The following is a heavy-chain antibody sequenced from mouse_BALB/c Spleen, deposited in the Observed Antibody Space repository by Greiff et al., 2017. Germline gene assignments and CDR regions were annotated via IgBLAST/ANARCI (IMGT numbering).Heavy chain of an antibody. CDR1: GYSITSDYA. J-gene: IGHJ3*01. V-gene: IGHV3-2*02. D-gene: IGHD2-10*02. CDR3: ARHGGWYGNLLAY. Sequence: EVQLQQSGPGLAKPSQSLSLTCTVTGYSITSDYAWNWIRQFPGNQLEWMGYISYSGSTSYNPSLKSRISITRDTSKNQFFLQLKSVTTEDTATYYCARHGGWYGNLLAYWGQGTLVTVSA. CDR2: ISYSGST.